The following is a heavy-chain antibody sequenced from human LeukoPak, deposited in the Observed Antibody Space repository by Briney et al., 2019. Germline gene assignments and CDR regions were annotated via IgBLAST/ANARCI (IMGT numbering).Heavy chain of an antibody. V-gene: IGHV3-30*02. Sequence: GGSLRLSCAASGFTFSNYGMHWVRQAPGKGLEWVAFIRYDGSNKYYADSVKGRFTISRDNSKNTLYLQMNSLRAEGTAVYYCAKAGYDFWSGYSDYWGQGTLVTVSS. J-gene: IGHJ4*02. D-gene: IGHD3-3*01. CDR1: GFTFSNYG. CDR2: IRYDGSNK. CDR3: AKAGYDFWSGYSDY.